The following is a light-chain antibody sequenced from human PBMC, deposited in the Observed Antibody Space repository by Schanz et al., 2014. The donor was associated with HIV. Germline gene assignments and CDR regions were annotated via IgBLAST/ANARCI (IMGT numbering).Light chain of an antibody. Sequence: QSVLTQPPSVSGAPGQEVTISCTIGATYGVHWYQQLPGTAPKLLIFGSSNRPPGVPDRFSVSRSGPSVSLVITDLQAEDEADYYCQSYDSSLSGVVFGGGTKLT. J-gene: IGLJ2*01. CDR1: IGATYG. CDR3: QSYDSSLSGVV. CDR2: GSS. V-gene: IGLV1-40*01.